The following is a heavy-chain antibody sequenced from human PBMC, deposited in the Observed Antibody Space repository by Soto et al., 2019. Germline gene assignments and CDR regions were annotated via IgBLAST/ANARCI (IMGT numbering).Heavy chain of an antibody. J-gene: IGHJ6*02. D-gene: IGHD3-10*01. CDR2: ISAYNGNT. V-gene: IGHV1-18*04. CDR3: ALVRRKLGEDYYNYGMGV. Sequence: QGQLVQSGAEVKNPGASLKVSCMASGYTFTSYGISWVRQAPGHAFEWRGWISAYNGNTYYAQKLQGRVTMTTDTSTSTAYMEPRSRRSDDTAGYYCALVRRKLGEDYYNYGMGVWCQGTTVTVSS. CDR1: GYTFTSYG.